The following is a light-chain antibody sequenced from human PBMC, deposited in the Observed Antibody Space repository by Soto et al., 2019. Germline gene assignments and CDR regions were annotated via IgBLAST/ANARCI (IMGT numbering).Light chain of an antibody. Sequence: EIVMTQSPATLSVSPGERATLSCRASQTVSSNVAWFQHKPGQAPRLLLYGASARATGIPARFSGSGSGTEFTLTISSLQSEDFAVYYCQQYNNWPGTFGQGTKVDIK. V-gene: IGKV3-15*01. CDR2: GAS. J-gene: IGKJ1*01. CDR1: QTVSSN. CDR3: QQYNNWPGT.